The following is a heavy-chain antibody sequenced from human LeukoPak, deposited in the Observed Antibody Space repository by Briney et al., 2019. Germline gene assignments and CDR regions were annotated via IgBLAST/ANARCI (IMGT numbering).Heavy chain of an antibody. J-gene: IGHJ4*02. V-gene: IGHV3-33*01. Sequence: GGSLRLSCAASGFTFSSYGMHWVRQAPGKGLEWVAVIWYDGSNKYYADSVKGRFTISRGNSKNNLYLQMNSLRAEDTAVYYCASTSGWYEPIDYWGQGTLVTVSS. CDR2: IWYDGSNK. CDR3: ASTSGWYEPIDY. D-gene: IGHD6-19*01. CDR1: GFTFSSYG.